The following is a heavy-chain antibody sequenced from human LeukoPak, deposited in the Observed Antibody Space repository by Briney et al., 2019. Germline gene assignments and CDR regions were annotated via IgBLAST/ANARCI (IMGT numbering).Heavy chain of an antibody. J-gene: IGHJ5*02. CDR3: ARGADYGDYP. D-gene: IGHD4-17*01. CDR2: INHSGST. Sequence: SETLSLTCAVYGGSFSGYYWSWIRQPPGKGLEWIGEINHSGSTNYNPSLKSRVTISVDTSKNQFSLKLSSVTAADTAVYYCARGADYGDYPWGQGTLVIVSS. V-gene: IGHV4-34*01. CDR1: GGSFSGYY.